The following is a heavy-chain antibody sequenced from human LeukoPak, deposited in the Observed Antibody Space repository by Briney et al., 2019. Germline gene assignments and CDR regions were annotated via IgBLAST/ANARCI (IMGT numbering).Heavy chain of an antibody. CDR2: IYYSGST. D-gene: IGHD3-3*01. Sequence: ETLSLTCTVSGGSISSYYWSWIRQPPGKGLEWIGYIYYSGSTNYNPSLKSRVTISVDTSKNQFSLKLSSVTAADTAVYYCARATYDFWSGPNYYYGMDVWGQGTTVTVSS. J-gene: IGHJ6*02. CDR1: GGSISSYY. CDR3: ARATYDFWSGPNYYYGMDV. V-gene: IGHV4-59*08.